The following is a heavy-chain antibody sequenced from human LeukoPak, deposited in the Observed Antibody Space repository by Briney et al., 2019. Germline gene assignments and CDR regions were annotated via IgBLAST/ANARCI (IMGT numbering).Heavy chain of an antibody. CDR2: IYYSGST. D-gene: IGHD4-17*01. V-gene: IGHV4-39*07. Sequence: SETLSLTCTVSGGSISSSSYYWGWIRQPPGKGLEWIGSIYYSGSTYYNPSLKSRVTISVDTSKNQFSLKLSSVTAADTAVYYCAGGGSTVTTSYWGQGTLVTVSS. CDR1: GGSISSSSYY. CDR3: AGGGSTVTTSY. J-gene: IGHJ4*02.